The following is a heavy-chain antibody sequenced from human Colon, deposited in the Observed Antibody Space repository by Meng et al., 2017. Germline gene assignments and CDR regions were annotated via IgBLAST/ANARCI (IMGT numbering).Heavy chain of an antibody. J-gene: IGHJ4*02. CDR1: GGSLSSSNW. Sequence: QVQLQESGPGLVKPSGTLSLTCAVSGGSLSSSNWWSWVRQPPGKGLEWIGEIYHTGSTNYNPSLKSRVTILVDKSNNQFSLRLNSVTAADTAVYYCATASGDYWCQGTLVTVSS. CDR2: IYHTGST. D-gene: IGHD3-10*01. CDR3: ATASGDY. V-gene: IGHV4-4*02.